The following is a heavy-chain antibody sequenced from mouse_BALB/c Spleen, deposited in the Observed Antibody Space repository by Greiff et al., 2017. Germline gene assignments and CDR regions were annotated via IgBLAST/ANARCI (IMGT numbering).Heavy chain of an antibody. CDR2: ISSGGSYT. D-gene: IGHD2-3*01. Sequence: EVMLVESGGDLVKPGGSLKLSCAASGFTFSSYGMSWVRQTPDKRLEWVATISSGGSYTYYPDSVKGRFTISRDNAKNTLYLQMSSLKSEDTAMYYCARDAHYNYFDYWGQGTTLTVSS. J-gene: IGHJ2*01. CDR1: GFTFSSYG. V-gene: IGHV5-6*01. CDR3: ARDAHYNYFDY.